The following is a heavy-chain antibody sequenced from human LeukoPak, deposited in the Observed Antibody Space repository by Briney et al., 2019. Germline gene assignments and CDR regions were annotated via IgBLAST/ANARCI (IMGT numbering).Heavy chain of an antibody. Sequence: GGSLRLSCAASGFTFSSYAMNWVRQAPGEGLEWVSGISGSGGSTYYADSVKGRFTISRDNSKNTLYLQMNNLRAEDTAVYYCAKDSQQLVPYYWGQGTLVTVSS. CDR3: AKDSQQLVPYY. D-gene: IGHD6-13*01. J-gene: IGHJ4*02. V-gene: IGHV3-23*01. CDR2: ISGSGGST. CDR1: GFTFSSYA.